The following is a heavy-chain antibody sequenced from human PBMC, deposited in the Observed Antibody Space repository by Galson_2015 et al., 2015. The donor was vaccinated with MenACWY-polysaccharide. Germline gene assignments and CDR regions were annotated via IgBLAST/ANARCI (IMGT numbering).Heavy chain of an antibody. CDR1: GVTFSSFA. Sequence: AVKVSGKASGVTFSSFAISWVRLSPGQGLEWMGGVLHIFGTANYAQKFQGRVTITADKSTSTAYMELSSLRSEDTAVYYCARDRSLSIAAVGTWFEPWGQGTLVTVSS. D-gene: IGHD6-13*01. J-gene: IGHJ5*02. CDR2: VLHIFGTA. CDR3: ARDRSLSIAAVGTWFEP. V-gene: IGHV1-69*06.